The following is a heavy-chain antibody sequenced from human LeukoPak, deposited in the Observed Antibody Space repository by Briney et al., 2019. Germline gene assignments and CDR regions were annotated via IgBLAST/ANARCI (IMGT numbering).Heavy chain of an antibody. D-gene: IGHD6-19*01. CDR1: GFTFSDFG. CDR2: IRYDGTNK. J-gene: IGHJ4*02. Sequence: GVSLRLSCAASGFTFSDFGMHWVRQAPGKGLEWVAFIRYDGTNKYYADSVKGRFTISRDDSKNTLYLQMNSLRPEDTAVYYCAKENSGWYYFDCWGQGTLVTVSS. V-gene: IGHV3-30*02. CDR3: AKENSGWYYFDC.